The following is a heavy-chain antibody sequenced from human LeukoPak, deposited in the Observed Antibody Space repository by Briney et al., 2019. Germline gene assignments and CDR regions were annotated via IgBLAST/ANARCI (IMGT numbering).Heavy chain of an antibody. CDR1: GGSFSGYY. Sequence: SETLSLTCAVYGGSFSGYYWSWIRQPPGKGLEWIGEINHSGSTNYNPSLKSRVTISVDTSKNQFFLKLSSVTAADTAVYYCARGVGYCSSTSCYRDWFYPWGQGTLVTVSS. V-gene: IGHV4-34*01. CDR2: INHSGST. J-gene: IGHJ5*02. CDR3: ARGVGYCSSTSCYRDWFYP. D-gene: IGHD2-2*01.